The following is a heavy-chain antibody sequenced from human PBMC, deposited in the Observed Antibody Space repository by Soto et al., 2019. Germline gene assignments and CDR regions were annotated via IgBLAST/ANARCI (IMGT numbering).Heavy chain of an antibody. CDR2: IKQDGTNK. V-gene: IGHV3-7*01. Sequence: EVQLVESGGDLVQPGGSLRLSCAASGFTFSSHWMTWVRQAPGKGLEWVATIKQDGTNKLYLGSVKGRFTISRDNAKNSLFLQMDSLRVDDTAVYYCASTGWNPPDYWGQGTLVIVSS. CDR3: ASTGWNPPDY. J-gene: IGHJ4*02. D-gene: IGHD1-1*01. CDR1: GFTFSSHW.